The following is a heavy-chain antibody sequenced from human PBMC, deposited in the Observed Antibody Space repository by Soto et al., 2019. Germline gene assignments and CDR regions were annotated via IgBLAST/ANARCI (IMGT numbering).Heavy chain of an antibody. V-gene: IGHV4-39*01. D-gene: IGHD3-22*01. CDR2: IYYSGST. Sequence: ETLSLTCTVSGGSIRSSSYYWGWIRQPPGKGLEWIGSIYYSGSTYYNPSLKSRVTISVDTSKNQFSLKLSPVTAADTAMYYCARPGSPGSGYSYFDYWGQGTLVTVSS. CDR3: ARPGSPGSGYSYFDY. J-gene: IGHJ4*02. CDR1: GGSIRSSSYY.